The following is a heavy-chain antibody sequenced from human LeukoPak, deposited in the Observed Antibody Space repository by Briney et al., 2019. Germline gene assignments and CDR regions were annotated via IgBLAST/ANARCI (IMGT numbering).Heavy chain of an antibody. J-gene: IGHJ3*02. D-gene: IGHD6-13*01. CDR2: INWNGGST. CDR1: GFTFDDYG. Sequence: GGSLRLSCAASGFTFDDYGMSWVRHAPGKGVEWVSGINWNGGSTVYADSVKGRFTIARDNATNSLYLQMNSLRAEDTALYYCATARYSSSWDAFDIWGQGTMVTVSS. V-gene: IGHV3-20*04. CDR3: ATARYSSSWDAFDI.